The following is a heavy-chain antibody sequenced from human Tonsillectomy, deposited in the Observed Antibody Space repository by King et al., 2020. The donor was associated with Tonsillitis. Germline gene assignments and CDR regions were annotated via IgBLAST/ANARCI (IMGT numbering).Heavy chain of an antibody. CDR2: ISGSSGTI. CDR3: VRVRSAGYYGIFDY. D-gene: IGHD3-22*01. V-gene: IGHV3-48*01. CDR1: GFTFSSYN. J-gene: IGHJ4*02. Sequence: VQLVESGGGLAQPGGSLRLSCVASGFTFSSYNMNWVRQAPGKGLEWVSYISGSSGTIDYADSVKGRFTISRDNARNSLYLQMDSLRAEDTAVYYCVRVRSAGYYGIFDYWGQGMQVAVSS.